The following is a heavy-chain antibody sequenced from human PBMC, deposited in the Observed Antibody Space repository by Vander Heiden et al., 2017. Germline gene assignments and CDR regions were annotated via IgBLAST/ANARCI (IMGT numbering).Heavy chain of an antibody. J-gene: IGHJ6*02. D-gene: IGHD6-19*01. Sequence: RLSCAASGFTFSSYGMHWVRQAPGKGLEWVAVIWYDGSNKYYADSVKGRFTISRDNSKNTRYLKMNSMRAEETAVYYCAREGGWDDYYYYSMDVWGQGTTVTVSS. V-gene: IGHV3-33*01. CDR3: AREGGWDDYYYYSMDV. CDR2: IWYDGSNK. CDR1: GFTFSSYG.